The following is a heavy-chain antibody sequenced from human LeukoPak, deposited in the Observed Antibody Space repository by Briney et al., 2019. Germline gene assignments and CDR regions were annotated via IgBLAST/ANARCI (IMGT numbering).Heavy chain of an antibody. J-gene: IGHJ4*02. Sequence: SETLSLTCTVSGGSISSYYWSWIRQPPGEGLEWIGYIYYSGSTNYNPSLKSRVTISVDTSKNQFSLKLSSVTAADTAVYYCARVIAVAGTYYFDYWGQGTLVTVSS. D-gene: IGHD6-19*01. CDR2: IYYSGST. CDR3: ARVIAVAGTYYFDY. CDR1: GGSISSYY. V-gene: IGHV4-59*01.